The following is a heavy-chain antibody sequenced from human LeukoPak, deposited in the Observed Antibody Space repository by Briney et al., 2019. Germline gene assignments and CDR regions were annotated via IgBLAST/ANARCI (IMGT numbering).Heavy chain of an antibody. CDR3: ARLTSSWYQDWYFDL. D-gene: IGHD6-13*01. CDR2: IYTSGSP. J-gene: IGHJ2*01. V-gene: IGHV4-4*07. Sequence: SETLSLTCTVSGGSISSYDWSWIRQPAGKGLEWIGRIYTSGSPTYNPSLKSRVTMSLGTSKKQFSLKLTSVTAADTAVYYCARLTSSWYQDWYFDLWGRGTLVTVSS. CDR1: GGSISSYD.